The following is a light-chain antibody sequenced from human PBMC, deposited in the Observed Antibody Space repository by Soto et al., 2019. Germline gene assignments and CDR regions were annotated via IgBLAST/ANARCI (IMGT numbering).Light chain of an antibody. J-gene: IGLJ1*01. CDR1: SSDVGAYDF. CDR2: EVS. V-gene: IGLV2-14*01. CDR3: GSYTTTDPYV. Sequence: QSALTQPASESGSPGQSITISCTGTSSDVGAYDFVSWYQQHPGKAPKYLIYEVSNRPSGVSDRFSGSKSGTTASLTISGLQAEDEADYSCGSYTTTDPYVFATGTKVTVL.